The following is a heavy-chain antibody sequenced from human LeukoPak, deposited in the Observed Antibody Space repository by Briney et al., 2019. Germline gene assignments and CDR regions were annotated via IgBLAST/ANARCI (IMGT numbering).Heavy chain of an antibody. CDR3: AKLGPARIPIVVVTAMAH. CDR1: GFIFSNYA. J-gene: IGHJ4*02. Sequence: GGSLKLSCAASGFIFSNYAMSWVRQAPGKGLEWVSAISGSGGSTYYADSVKGRFTISRDNSKNTLYLQMNSLRAEDTAVYYCAKLGPARIPIVVVTAMAHWGQGTLVTVSS. CDR2: ISGSGGST. D-gene: IGHD2-21*02. V-gene: IGHV3-23*01.